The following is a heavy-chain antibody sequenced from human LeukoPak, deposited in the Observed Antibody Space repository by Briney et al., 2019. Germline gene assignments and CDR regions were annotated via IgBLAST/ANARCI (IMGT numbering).Heavy chain of an antibody. CDR2: IYYSGST. D-gene: IGHD2-2*01. CDR1: GGSISSSSYY. Sequence: PSETLSLTCTVSGGSISSSSYYWGWIRQPPGKGLEWIGSIYYSGSTYYNPSLKSRITISVDTSKNQFSLKLSSVTAADTAVYYCASNLVVPAAPYYFDYWGQGTLVTVSS. CDR3: ASNLVVPAAPYYFDY. J-gene: IGHJ4*02. V-gene: IGHV4-39*01.